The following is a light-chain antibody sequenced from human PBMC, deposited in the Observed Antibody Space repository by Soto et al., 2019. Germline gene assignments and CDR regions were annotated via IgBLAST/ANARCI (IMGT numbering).Light chain of an antibody. CDR1: QRVSNGY. CDR2: RAS. CDR3: QQYGSSPTT. Sequence: EIVLTQSPATLSFTPAYISPLSWRASQRVSNGYLAWYQQKPGQAPGLLIDRASSRAAGIPDRFSGSGSGTEFALTISRLEPEDFAVYYCQQYGSSPTTFGQGIKVDIK. V-gene: IGKV3-20*01. J-gene: IGKJ1*01.